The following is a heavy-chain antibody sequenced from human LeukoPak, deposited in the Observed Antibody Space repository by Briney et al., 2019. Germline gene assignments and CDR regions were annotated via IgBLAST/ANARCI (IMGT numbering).Heavy chain of an antibody. CDR3: ARDGPVGATSY. J-gene: IGHJ4*02. V-gene: IGHV1-69*13. D-gene: IGHD1-26*01. Sequence: GASVKVSCKASGGTFTSYAISWVRQAPGQGLEWMGGIIPIFGTANYAQKFQGRVTITADESTSTAYMELSSLRSEDTAVYYCARDGPVGATSYWGQGTLVTVSS. CDR1: GGTFTSYA. CDR2: IIPIFGTA.